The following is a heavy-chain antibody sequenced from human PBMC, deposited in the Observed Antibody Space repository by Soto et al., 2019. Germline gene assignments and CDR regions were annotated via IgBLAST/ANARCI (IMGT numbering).Heavy chain of an antibody. Sequence: GASVKVSCKASGYTFTSYAMHWVRQAPGQRLEWMGWINAGNGNTKYSQRFQGRVTITRDTSASTAYMELSSLRSEDTAVYYCARGIAPYYFDYWGQGTLVTVSS. CDR3: ARGIAPYYFDY. V-gene: IGHV1-3*01. CDR2: INAGNGNT. CDR1: GYTFTSYA. D-gene: IGHD6-13*01. J-gene: IGHJ4*02.